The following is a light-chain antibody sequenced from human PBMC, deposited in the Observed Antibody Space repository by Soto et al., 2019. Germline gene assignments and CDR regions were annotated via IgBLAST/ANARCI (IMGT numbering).Light chain of an antibody. V-gene: IGKV3-15*01. CDR2: GAS. J-gene: IGKJ5*01. Sequence: DTESVVSNYLAWYQLKPGHAPRLLIYGASTRATGIPARFSGSGSGTEFTLTVRSLQSEDFAVYYCQQYNNWPPINCGKGPRREIK. CDR3: QQYNNWPPIN. CDR1: ESVVSN.